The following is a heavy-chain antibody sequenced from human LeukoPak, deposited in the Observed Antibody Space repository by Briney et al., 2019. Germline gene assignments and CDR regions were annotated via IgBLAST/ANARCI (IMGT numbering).Heavy chain of an antibody. CDR1: GFSFSTYA. D-gene: IGHD3-16*01. Sequence: GGSLRLSCAASGFSFSTYAMGWVRQAPGKGLEWVSGISPRGDITYYKESVRGRFTISRDNFKNMVSLQLNSLRAEDTAMYYCAKDDDWGRFNHWGQGTLVTVSS. V-gene: IGHV3-23*01. CDR2: ISPRGDIT. J-gene: IGHJ1*01. CDR3: AKDDDWGRFNH.